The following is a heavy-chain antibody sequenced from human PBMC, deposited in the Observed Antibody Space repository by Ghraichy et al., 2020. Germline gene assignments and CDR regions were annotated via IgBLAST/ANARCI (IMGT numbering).Heavy chain of an antibody. CDR2: INPSGGST. CDR3: ASSVDIVATSEYGMDV. CDR1: GYTFTSYY. V-gene: IGHV1-46*01. Sequence: ASVKVSCKASGYTFTSYYMHWVRQAPGQGLEWMGIINPSGGSTSNAQKFQGRVTMTRDTSTSTVYMELSSLRSEDTAVYYCASSVDIVATSEYGMDVWGQGTTVTVSS. D-gene: IGHD5-12*01. J-gene: IGHJ6*02.